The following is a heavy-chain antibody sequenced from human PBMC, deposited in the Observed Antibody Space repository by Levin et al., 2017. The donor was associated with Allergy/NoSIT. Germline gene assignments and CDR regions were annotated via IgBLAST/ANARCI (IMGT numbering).Heavy chain of an antibody. Sequence: GESLKISCTASAFTIRNYYMHWVRQAPGMGLVWVSNILNDGTTNYADSVKGRFTISRDNAKNTLYLQMNSLGEEDTAVYFCARGGCDRTSCLDHWGQGILVTVSS. CDR3: ARGGCDRTSCLDH. V-gene: IGHV3-74*01. CDR2: ILNDGTT. D-gene: IGHD2-2*01. J-gene: IGHJ4*02. CDR1: AFTIRNYY.